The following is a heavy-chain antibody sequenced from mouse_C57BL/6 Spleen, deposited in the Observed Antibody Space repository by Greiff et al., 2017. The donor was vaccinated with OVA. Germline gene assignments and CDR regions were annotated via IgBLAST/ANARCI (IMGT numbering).Heavy chain of an antibody. CDR2: IYPRSGNT. V-gene: IGHV1-81*01. D-gene: IGHD3-2*02. CDR1: GYTFTSYG. CDR3: ARGAQATFDY. Sequence: VKLVESGAELARPGASVKLSCKASGYTFTSYGISWVKQRTGQGLEWIGEIYPRSGNTYYNEKFKGKATLTADKSSSTAYMELRSLTSEDSAVYFCARGAQATFDYWGQGTTLTVSS. J-gene: IGHJ2*01.